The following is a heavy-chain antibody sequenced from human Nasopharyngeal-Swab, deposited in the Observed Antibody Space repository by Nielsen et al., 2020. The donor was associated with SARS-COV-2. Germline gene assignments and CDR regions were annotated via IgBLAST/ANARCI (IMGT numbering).Heavy chain of an antibody. Sequence: GSLRLSCTLSGASIASSTFYWGWIRQPPGKGLEWIGNIYYNGNTYQNPSLKSRLTISVDKSKNQFSLQLSSVTAADTAVYYCVRSSSWYYFDYWAQGTQVTVSS. CDR2: IYYNGNT. CDR1: GASIASSTFY. V-gene: IGHV4-39*01. D-gene: IGHD6-13*01. CDR3: VRSSSWYYFDY. J-gene: IGHJ4*02.